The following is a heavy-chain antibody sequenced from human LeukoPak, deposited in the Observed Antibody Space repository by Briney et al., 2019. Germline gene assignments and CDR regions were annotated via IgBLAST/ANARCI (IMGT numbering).Heavy chain of an antibody. Sequence: SETLSLTCTVSGGSIATYYWSWIRQPPGKGLEWIGYIYYNGHTDYNPSLKSRVTISVDASKNEFSLKLRSVTAADTAVYYCARGSVLLAMDVWGKGTTVTISS. CDR3: ARGSVLLAMDV. CDR2: IYYNGHT. J-gene: IGHJ6*03. V-gene: IGHV4-59*01. CDR1: GGSIATYY. D-gene: IGHD3-16*01.